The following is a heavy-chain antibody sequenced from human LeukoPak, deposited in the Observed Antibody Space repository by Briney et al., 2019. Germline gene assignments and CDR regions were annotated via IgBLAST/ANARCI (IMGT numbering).Heavy chain of an antibody. CDR2: MYYSGNT. J-gene: IGHJ4*02. V-gene: IGHV4-59*01. CDR1: VDSISGYY. Sequence: PSETLSLTCTVSVDSISGYYWSCIRQPPGKGLEWIGYMYYSGNTNYNPSLKSRLTTSLDTSKNQFSLKLSSVTAADTAVYYCARGQYYFDYWGQGTLVTVSS. CDR3: ARGQYYFDY. D-gene: IGHD4-11*01.